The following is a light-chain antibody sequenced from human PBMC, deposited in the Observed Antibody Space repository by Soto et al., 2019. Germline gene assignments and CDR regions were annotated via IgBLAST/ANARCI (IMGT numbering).Light chain of an antibody. CDR2: GAS. CDR3: QHYNSY. V-gene: IGKV1-5*03. Sequence: DIQMTQSPSTLSASVGDRVTITCRASQSIGTSLAWYQQKPGQAPKLLIYGASSLESVVPSRFSGFGSGTEFTLTISGLQPDDCATYYGQHYNSYFGPGTKVDIK. J-gene: IGKJ3*01. CDR1: QSIGTS.